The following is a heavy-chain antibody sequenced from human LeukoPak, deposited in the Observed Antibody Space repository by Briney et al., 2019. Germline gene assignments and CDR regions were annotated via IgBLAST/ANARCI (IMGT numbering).Heavy chain of an antibody. CDR3: ARDKDYTSSADL. CDR2: IKQDGSEK. D-gene: IGHD6-6*01. V-gene: IGHV3-7*01. CDR1: GFTISSYW. J-gene: IGHJ5*02. Sequence: GGSLRLSFAASGFTISSYWMNWVRQAPGRGLEWVANIKQDGSEKTYVDSMKGRFTISRDNAKNSLYLQMNSLRAEDTAVYYCARDKDYTSSADLWGQGTLVTVSS.